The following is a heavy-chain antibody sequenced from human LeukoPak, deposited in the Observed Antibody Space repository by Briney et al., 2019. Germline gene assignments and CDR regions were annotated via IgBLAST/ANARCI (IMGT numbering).Heavy chain of an antibody. V-gene: IGHV3-66*02. D-gene: IGHD4-17*01. CDR1: GFTVSSNY. CDR3: AKDRGDYTNWFDP. Sequence: QPGGSLRLSCAASGFTVSSNYMSWVRQAPGKGLEWVSVIYSGGSTYYADSVKGRFTISRDNSKNTLYLQMNSPRGEDTAIYYCAKDRGDYTNWFDPWGQGTLVTVSS. J-gene: IGHJ5*02. CDR2: IYSGGST.